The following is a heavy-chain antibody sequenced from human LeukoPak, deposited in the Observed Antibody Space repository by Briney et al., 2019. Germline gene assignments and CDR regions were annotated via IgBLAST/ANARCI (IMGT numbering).Heavy chain of an antibody. CDR3: AKDRDSSSWSLDY. CDR2: ITYNGSNK. Sequence: PGRSLRLSCAASGFTFSSYGMHWVRQAPGKGLEWVAVITYNGSNKYYADSVTGRFTISRDNSKNTLYLQMNSLRAEDTAVYYCAKDRDSSSWSLDYWGQGTLVTVSS. CDR1: GFTFSSYG. J-gene: IGHJ4*02. V-gene: IGHV3-30*18. D-gene: IGHD6-13*01.